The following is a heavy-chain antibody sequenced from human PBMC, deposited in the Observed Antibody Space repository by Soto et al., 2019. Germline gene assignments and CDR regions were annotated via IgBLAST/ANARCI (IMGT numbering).Heavy chain of an antibody. D-gene: IGHD2-15*01. J-gene: IGHJ4*01. CDR3: ARGTRATVGVAETFPWPLDY. Sequence: GESLQIPCKGAGCSFTSYWIRWVRQMPRKGMEWMGSIDLCDCDARYRPSFQGQGTISADMSISTAYLQLSILKASDTAMYYFARGTRATVGVAETFPWPLDYWGEGTLVTVCS. CDR1: GCSFTSYW. V-gene: IGHV5-51*01. CDR2: IDLCDCDA.